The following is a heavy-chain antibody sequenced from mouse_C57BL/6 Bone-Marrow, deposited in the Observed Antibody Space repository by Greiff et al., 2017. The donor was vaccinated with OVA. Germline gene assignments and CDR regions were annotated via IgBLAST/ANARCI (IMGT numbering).Heavy chain of an antibody. V-gene: IGHV14-4*01. Sequence: EVQLQESGAELVRPGASVKLSCTASGFNIKDDYMHWVKQRPEQGLEWIGWIDPENGDTEYASKFQGKATITADTSSNTAYLQLSSLTSEDTAVYYCTTLNYPLDYWGQGTTLTVSS. CDR2: IDPENGDT. CDR1: GFNIKDDY. D-gene: IGHD2-1*01. CDR3: TTLNYPLDY. J-gene: IGHJ2*01.